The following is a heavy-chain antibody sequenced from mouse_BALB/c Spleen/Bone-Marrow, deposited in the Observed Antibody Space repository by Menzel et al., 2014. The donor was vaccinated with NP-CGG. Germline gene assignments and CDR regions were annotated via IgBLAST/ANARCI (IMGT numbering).Heavy chain of an antibody. J-gene: IGHJ2*01. CDR3: ATNWGDD. CDR2: INPGSGGT. V-gene: IGHV1-54*01. CDR1: GYAFTNYL. D-gene: IGHD4-1*01. Sequence: VQLQQSGAALVRPGTSVKVSCKASGYAFTNYLIDWVKQRPGQGLEWVGVINPGSGGTTYNEKFKGRTTLTADKSSNPVYMQLSSLSSDGSAVYFCATNWGDDWGQGTTLTVSS.